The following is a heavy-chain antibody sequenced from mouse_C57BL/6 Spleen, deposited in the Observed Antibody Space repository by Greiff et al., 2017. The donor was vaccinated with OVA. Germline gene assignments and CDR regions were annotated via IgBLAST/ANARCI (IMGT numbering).Heavy chain of an antibody. D-gene: IGHD2-4*01. CDR2: IYPSDSET. CDR1: GYTFTSYW. CDR3: AMNYDGYAMDY. J-gene: IGHJ4*01. Sequence: QVQLQQSGAELVRPGSSVKLSCKASGYTFTSYWMDWVKQRPGQGLEWIGNIYPSDSETHYNQKFKDKATLTVDKSSSTAYMQLSSLTSEDSAVYYCAMNYDGYAMDYWGQGTSVTVSS. V-gene: IGHV1-61*01.